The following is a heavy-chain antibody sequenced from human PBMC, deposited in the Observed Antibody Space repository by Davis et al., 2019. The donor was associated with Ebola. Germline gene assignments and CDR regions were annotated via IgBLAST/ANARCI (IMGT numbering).Heavy chain of an antibody. J-gene: IGHJ6*02. CDR2: ISAYNGNT. CDR1: GYTFTGYY. V-gene: IGHV1-18*04. Sequence: ASVKVSCQASGYTFTGYYMHWVRQAPGQGLEWMGWISAYNGNTNYAQKLQGRVTMTTDTSTSTAYMELRSLRSDDTAVYYCAGGTMVRGVYYYGMDVWGQGTTVTVSS. CDR3: AGGTMVRGVYYYGMDV. D-gene: IGHD3-10*01.